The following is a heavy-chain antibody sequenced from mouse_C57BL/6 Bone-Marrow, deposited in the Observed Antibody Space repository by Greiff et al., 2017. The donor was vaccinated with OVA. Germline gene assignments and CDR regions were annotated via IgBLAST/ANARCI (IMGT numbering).Heavy chain of an antibody. CDR1: GFTFSDYG. CDR3: ARGEVWLRRDWYFDV. V-gene: IGHV5-17*01. CDR2: ISSGSSTI. Sequence: EVKLMESGGGLVKPGGSLKLSCAASGFTFSDYGMHWVRQAPEKGLEWVAYISSGSSTIYYADTVKGRFTISRDNAKNTLFMQMTSLRSEDTAMXYCARGEVWLRRDWYFDVWGTGTTVTVSS. J-gene: IGHJ1*03. D-gene: IGHD2-2*01.